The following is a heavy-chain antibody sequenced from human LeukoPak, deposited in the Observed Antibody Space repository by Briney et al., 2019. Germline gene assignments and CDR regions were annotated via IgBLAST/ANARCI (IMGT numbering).Heavy chain of an antibody. CDR1: GYTFTGYY. D-gene: IGHD1-26*01. J-gene: IGHJ4*02. V-gene: IGHV1-2*02. CDR2: INPNSGGR. Sequence: ASVKVSCKASGYTFTGYYVHWVRQAPGQGLEWSGWINPNSGGRKYAQKFQDRVTLTRDTSISTAYMELSGLRSDDTAVYYCARDLRGKDDYRGQGTLVTVSS. CDR3: ARDLRGKDDY.